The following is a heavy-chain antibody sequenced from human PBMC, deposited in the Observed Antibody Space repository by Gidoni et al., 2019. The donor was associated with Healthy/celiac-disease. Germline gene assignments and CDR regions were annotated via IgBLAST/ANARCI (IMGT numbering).Heavy chain of an antibody. CDR3: ARDRGDYYGSGSYDYYYYGMDV. D-gene: IGHD3-10*01. Sequence: QVQLVQSGAEVKKPGVSVKVSCKASGYTFTSYGISWVRQAPGQGLEWMGWISAYNGNTNYAQKLQGRVTMTTDTSTSTAYMELRSLRSDDTAVYYCARDRGDYYGSGSYDYYYYGMDVWGQGTTVTVSS. CDR2: ISAYNGNT. J-gene: IGHJ6*02. V-gene: IGHV1-18*01. CDR1: GYTFTSYG.